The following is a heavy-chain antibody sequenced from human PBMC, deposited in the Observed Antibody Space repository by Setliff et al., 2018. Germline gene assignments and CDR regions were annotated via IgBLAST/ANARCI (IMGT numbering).Heavy chain of an antibody. Sequence: SETLSLTCAVYGGSFSGYYWAWIRQPPGKGLEWIGEINHSGSTNYNPSLKSRVTISVDTSQNQFSLELSSVTAADTAVYYCARGDYGSGSYYYRPINYWGQGTLVTVSS. J-gene: IGHJ4*02. CDR3: ARGDYGSGSYYYRPINY. CDR1: GGSFSGYY. CDR2: INHSGST. D-gene: IGHD3-10*01. V-gene: IGHV4-34*01.